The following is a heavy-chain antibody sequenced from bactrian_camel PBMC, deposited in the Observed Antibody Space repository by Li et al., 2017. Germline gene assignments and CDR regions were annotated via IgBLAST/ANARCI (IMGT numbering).Heavy chain of an antibody. CDR1: GSIQRTNC. J-gene: IGHJ4*01. D-gene: IGHD1*01. CDR2: DNGVGTT. CDR3: AAGTNAYGVGTCQYDY. V-gene: IGHV3S53*01. Sequence: HVQLVESGGGSVQAGGSLRLSCAASGSIQRTNCMGWFRQAPGKERDWVATDNGVGTTYYGDSVKGRFILSQDNAKTTMFLQMNDLKPEDTAMYLCAAGTNAYGVGTCQYDYWGRGTQVTVS.